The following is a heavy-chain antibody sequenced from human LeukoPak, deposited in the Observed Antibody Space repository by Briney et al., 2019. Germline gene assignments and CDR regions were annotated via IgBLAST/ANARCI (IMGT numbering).Heavy chain of an antibody. CDR2: IKQDGSQK. D-gene: IGHD6-13*01. CDR1: GFTFSCYW. V-gene: IGHV3-7*01. Sequence: GGSLRLSCAASGFTFSCYWMNWVRQAPGKGLEWLANIKQDGSQKYYVDSVKGRFTISRDNTKNSLYLQMNSLRAEDTAVYYCARDFRQQLVHKGDYWGQGTMVTVSS. J-gene: IGHJ4*02. CDR3: ARDFRQQLVHKGDY.